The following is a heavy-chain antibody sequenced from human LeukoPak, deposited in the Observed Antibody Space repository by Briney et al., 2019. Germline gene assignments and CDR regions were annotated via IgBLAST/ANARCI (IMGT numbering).Heavy chain of an antibody. CDR3: ARAPRRLGYDSSGFNFDY. CDR1: RYTFTSYY. V-gene: IGHV1-46*01. CDR2: INPSGGST. Sequence: ASVKVSCKASRYTFTSYYMHWVRQAPGQGLEWMGIINPSGGSTSYAQKFQGRVTMTRDTSTSTVYMELSSLRSEDTAVYYCARAPRRLGYDSSGFNFDYWGQGTLVTVSS. D-gene: IGHD3-22*01. J-gene: IGHJ4*02.